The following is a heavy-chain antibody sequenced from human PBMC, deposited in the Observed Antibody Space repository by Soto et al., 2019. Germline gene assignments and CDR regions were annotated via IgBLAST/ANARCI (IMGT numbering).Heavy chain of an antibody. CDR3: ARDSLGYCTNGVCSYWYFDL. V-gene: IGHV1-69*01. CDR1: GGTFSSYA. CDR2: IIPIFGTA. J-gene: IGHJ2*01. D-gene: IGHD2-8*01. Sequence: QVQLVQSGAEVKKPGSSVKVSCKASGGTFSSYAISWVRQAPGQGLEWMGGIIPIFGTANYAQKFQGRVTSTADESTSTAYMELRSLRSEDTAVYYCARDSLGYCTNGVCSYWYFDLWGRGTLVTVSA.